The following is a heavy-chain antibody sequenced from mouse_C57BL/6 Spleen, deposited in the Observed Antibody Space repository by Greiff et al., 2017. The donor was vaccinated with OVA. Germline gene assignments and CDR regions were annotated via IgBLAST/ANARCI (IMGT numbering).Heavy chain of an antibody. Sequence: DAGGGLVQPKGSLKLSCAASGFTFNTYAMHWVRQAPGKGLEWVARIRSKSSNYATYYADSVKDRFTISRDDSQSMLYLQMNNLRTEDTAMYYWEKGGLLRHAMDYWGQGTSVTVSS. V-gene: IGHV10-3*01. J-gene: IGHJ4*01. D-gene: IGHD1-2*01. CDR2: IRSKSSNYAT. CDR1: GFTFNTYA. CDR3: EKGGLLRHAMDY.